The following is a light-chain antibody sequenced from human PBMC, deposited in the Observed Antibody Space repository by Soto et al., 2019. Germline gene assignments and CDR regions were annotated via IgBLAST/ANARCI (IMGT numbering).Light chain of an antibody. CDR2: EVA. V-gene: IGLV2-14*01. CDR1: SSDVGGYNR. CDR3: ASFTFKNSWV. Sequence: QSALAQPASVTGSPGQSITISCTGTSSDVGGYNRVSWYQHYPGTAPKLIIYEVAIRPSGVSDRFSGSKSGNTASLTISGLQPEDGADYYCASFTFKNSWVFGGGTKLTVL. J-gene: IGLJ3*02.